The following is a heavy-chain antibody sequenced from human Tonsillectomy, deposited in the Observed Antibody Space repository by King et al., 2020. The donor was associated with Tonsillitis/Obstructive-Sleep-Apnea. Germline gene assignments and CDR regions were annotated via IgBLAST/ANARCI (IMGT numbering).Heavy chain of an antibody. D-gene: IGHD1-1*01. CDR1: GYTFTSYY. Sequence: QLVQSGAEVKKPGASVKVSCKASGYTFTSYYMHWVRQAPGQGLEWMGIINPSGGSTSYAKKFQGRITMTRDTSTSTVYMEMNSLRSEDTAVYYCARPRTGTKSYYYYMDVWGKATTVTVSS. J-gene: IGHJ6*03. CDR2: INPSGGST. CDR3: ARPRTGTKSYYYYMDV. V-gene: IGHV1-46*01.